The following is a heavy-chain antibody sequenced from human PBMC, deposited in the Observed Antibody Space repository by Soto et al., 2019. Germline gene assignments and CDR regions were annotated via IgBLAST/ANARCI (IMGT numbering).Heavy chain of an antibody. CDR2: IIAIFGTA. CDR1: GGTFSSYA. CDR3: ASPLRTGYGMDV. V-gene: IGHV1-69*01. D-gene: IGHD4-17*01. J-gene: IGHJ6*02. Sequence: QVQLVQSGAEVKKPGASVKVSCKASGGTFSSYAISWVRQAPGQGLEWMGGIIAIFGTANYAQKFQGRVTITADESTSTAYRELSRLRSEDTAVYYCASPLRTGYGMDVWGQGTTVTVSS.